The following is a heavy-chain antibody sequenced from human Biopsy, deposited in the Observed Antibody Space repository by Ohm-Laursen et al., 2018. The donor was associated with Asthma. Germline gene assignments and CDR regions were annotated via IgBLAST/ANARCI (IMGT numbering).Heavy chain of an antibody. CDR3: ARCQVGYSSGWSLLLKKIYYSGMDV. D-gene: IGHD6-19*01. CDR2: IMTVFGTT. V-gene: IGHV1-69*13. J-gene: IGHJ6*02. CDR1: GGTFSNFA. Sequence: ASVKVSCKAPGGTFSNFAISWVRQAPGQGLEWLGGIMTVFGTTNYAQKIRGRVTITADESTSTAYMEVTSLRSEDTAIYYCARCQVGYSSGWSLLLKKIYYSGMDVWGQGTAVTVSS.